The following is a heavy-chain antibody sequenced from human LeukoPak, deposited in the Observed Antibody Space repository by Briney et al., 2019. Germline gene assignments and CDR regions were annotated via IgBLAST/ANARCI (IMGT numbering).Heavy chain of an antibody. CDR3: ASRMTF. CDR2: ISYDGSNK. CDR1: GFTFSSYA. Sequence: GGSLRLSCAASGFTFSSYAMHWVRQAPGKGLEWVAVISYDGSNKYYADSVKGRFTISRDNSKNTLFLQMASLRTEDTAIYYCASRMTFGGQGTLVTVSS. D-gene: IGHD2/OR15-2a*01. J-gene: IGHJ4*02. V-gene: IGHV3-30*01.